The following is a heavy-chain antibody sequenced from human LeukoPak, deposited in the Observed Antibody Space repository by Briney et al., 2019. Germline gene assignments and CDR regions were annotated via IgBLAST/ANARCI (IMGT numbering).Heavy chain of an antibody. CDR2: MNPNSGNT. J-gene: IGHJ6*02. D-gene: IGHD6-6*01. Sequence: ASVKVSCKASGGTFSSYAISWVRQATGQGLEWMGWMNPNSGNTGYAQKFQGRVTMTRNTSISTAYMELSSLRSEDTAVYYCAREGGSSLYYYGMDVWGQGTTVTVSS. CDR1: GGTFSSYA. V-gene: IGHV1-8*02. CDR3: AREGGSSLYYYGMDV.